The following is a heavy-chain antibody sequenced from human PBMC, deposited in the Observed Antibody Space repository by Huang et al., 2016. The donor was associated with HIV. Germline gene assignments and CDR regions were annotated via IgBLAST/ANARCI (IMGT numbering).Heavy chain of an antibody. CDR1: GGSFSGYY. CDR2: INHSGST. CDR3: ARILMYYNSSGYGFDY. D-gene: IGHD3-22*01. J-gene: IGHJ4*02. V-gene: IGHV4-34*01. Sequence: QVQLQQWGAGLLKPSETLSLTCAVYGGSFSGYYWSWIRQPPGKGLEWNGEINHSGSTNYNPSLKSRVTISVDTSKNQFSLKLGSVTAADTAVYYCARILMYYNSSGYGFDYWGQGTLVTVSS.